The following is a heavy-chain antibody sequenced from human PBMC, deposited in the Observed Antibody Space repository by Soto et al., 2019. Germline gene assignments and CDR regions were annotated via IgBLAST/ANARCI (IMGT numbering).Heavy chain of an antibody. V-gene: IGHV4-61*01. J-gene: IGHJ4*02. D-gene: IGHD2-15*01. Sequence: SETLSLTCTVSGDSVSSGSYYYNWIRQPPGKGLEWIGYVYYSGSTNYNPSLKSRVTISVDTSKNQFSLKLSSVTTADTAVYFCARDVRGLRQFDYWGQGTLVTVSP. CDR3: ARDVRGLRQFDY. CDR2: VYYSGST. CDR1: GDSVSSGSYY.